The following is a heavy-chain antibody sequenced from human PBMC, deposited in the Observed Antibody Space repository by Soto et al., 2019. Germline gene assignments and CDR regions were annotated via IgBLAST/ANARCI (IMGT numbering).Heavy chain of an antibody. J-gene: IGHJ4*02. CDR3: ARSAVAGKSILD. Sequence: SVKVSCKASGYTFTSYYMHWVRQAPGQGLEWMGIINPSGGSTSYAQRFQGRVTMTRDTSTSTVYMELSSLRSEDTAVYYCARSAVAGKSILDWGQGTLVTVSS. V-gene: IGHV1-46*01. D-gene: IGHD6-19*01. CDR1: GYTFTSYY. CDR2: INPSGGST.